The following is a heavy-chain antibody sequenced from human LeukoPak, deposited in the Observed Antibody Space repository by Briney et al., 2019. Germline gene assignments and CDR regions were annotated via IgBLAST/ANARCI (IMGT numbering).Heavy chain of an antibody. J-gene: IGHJ4*02. Sequence: SETLSLTCAASGGSISSSNWWSWVRQPPGKGLEWIGEIYHSGSTNYNPSLKSRVTISVDKSKNQFSLKLSSVTAADTAVYYCARWVAYCGGDCYSAVDYWGQGTLVTVSS. V-gene: IGHV4-4*02. D-gene: IGHD2-21*02. CDR2: IYHSGST. CDR1: GGSISSSNW. CDR3: ARWVAYCGGDCYSAVDY.